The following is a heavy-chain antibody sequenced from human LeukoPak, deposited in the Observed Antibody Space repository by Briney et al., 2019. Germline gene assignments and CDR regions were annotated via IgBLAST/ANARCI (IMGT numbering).Heavy chain of an antibody. Sequence: GGSLRLSCAASGFTFSSYAMHWVRQTPGKGREWVAIISYDGSYQYYLDSVKGRFTISRDNSKNTVFLQMNSLKPEDTAVYYCAKDVATQLWYYFDSWGQGTLVTVSS. CDR1: GFTFSSYA. CDR3: AKDVATQLWYYFDS. J-gene: IGHJ4*02. CDR2: ISYDGSYQ. V-gene: IGHV3-30*18. D-gene: IGHD5-18*01.